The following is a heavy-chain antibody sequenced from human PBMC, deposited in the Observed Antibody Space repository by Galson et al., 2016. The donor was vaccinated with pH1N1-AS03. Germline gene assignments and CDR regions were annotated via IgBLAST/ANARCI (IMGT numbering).Heavy chain of an antibody. CDR2: ISFDGNNR. D-gene: IGHD5/OR15-5a*01. CDR1: GFIFTSYT. V-gene: IGHV3-30*18. J-gene: IGHJ4*02. CDR3: AKAAEFASTTYDFEY. Sequence: SLRLSCAASGFIFTSYTMHWVRQAPGKGLEWVAVISFDGNNRYYMDSVKGRFSISRDDSKNTLYLQMNSLRAEDTAVYYCAKAAEFASTTYDFEYGGQGTLVTVTS.